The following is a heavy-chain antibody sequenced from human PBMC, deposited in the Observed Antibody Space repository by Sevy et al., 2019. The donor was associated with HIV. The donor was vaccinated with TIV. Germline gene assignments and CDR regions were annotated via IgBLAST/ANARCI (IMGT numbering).Heavy chain of an antibody. Sequence: GSLRLSCKPSGFTFISYAMNWVRQAPGKGLEWIGYIHYSGNTNYNPSLKSRVTISVDTSKEQFSLKLSSVTAADTAVYYCARDRIFAVGFNGMDVWGQGTTVTVSS. CDR3: ARDRIFAVGFNGMDV. J-gene: IGHJ6*02. D-gene: IGHD3-3*02. CDR2: IHYSGNT. CDR1: GFTFISYA. V-gene: IGHV4-59*01.